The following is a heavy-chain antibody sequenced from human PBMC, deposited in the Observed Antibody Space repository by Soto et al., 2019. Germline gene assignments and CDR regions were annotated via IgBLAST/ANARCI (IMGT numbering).Heavy chain of an antibody. CDR1: GFTFSSYA. Sequence: PGGSLRLSCAASGFTFSSYAMHWVRQAPGKGLEWVAVISYDGSNKYYADSVKGRFTISRDNSKNTLYLQMNSLRAEDTAVYYCARDPYSSLYYFDYWGQGTLVTVSS. V-gene: IGHV3-30-3*01. CDR2: ISYDGSNK. D-gene: IGHD2-15*01. J-gene: IGHJ4*02. CDR3: ARDPYSSLYYFDY.